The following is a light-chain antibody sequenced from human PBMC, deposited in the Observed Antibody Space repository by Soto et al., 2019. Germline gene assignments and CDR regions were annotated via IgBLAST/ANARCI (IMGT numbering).Light chain of an antibody. J-gene: IGKJ1*01. CDR2: GAS. V-gene: IGKV3-20*01. Sequence: EIVLTQSPGTLSLSPGEGPTLSCRASQSVTNNYLAWYQQKPGQAPRLLIYGASNRATGIPDRFSGTGSGTDFTLTISRLEPEDFAVYYCQQYGTTPWTFGQGTKVEIK. CDR1: QSVTNNY. CDR3: QQYGTTPWT.